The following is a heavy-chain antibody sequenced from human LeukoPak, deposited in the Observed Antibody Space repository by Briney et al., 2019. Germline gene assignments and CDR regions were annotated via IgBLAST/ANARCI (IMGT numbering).Heavy chain of an antibody. CDR3: AKTISGGGPLRLYYYYGMDV. J-gene: IGHJ6*02. D-gene: IGHD2-15*01. CDR2: ISYDGSNK. CDR1: GFTFSSYG. V-gene: IGHV3-30*18. Sequence: PGRSLRLSCAASGFTFSSYGMHWVRQAPGKGLEWVAVISYDGSNKYYADSVKGRFTISRDNSKNTLYLQMNSLRAEDTAVYYCAKTISGGGPLRLYYYYGMDVWGQGTTVTVSS.